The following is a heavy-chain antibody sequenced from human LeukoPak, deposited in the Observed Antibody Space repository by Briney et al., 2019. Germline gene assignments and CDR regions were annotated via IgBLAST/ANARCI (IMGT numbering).Heavy chain of an antibody. Sequence: SETLSLTCTVSGGSISSSSYYWGWIRQPPGKGLEWIGSIYYSGSTYYNPSLRSRVTISVDTSKNQFSLKVSSVTAADTAVYYCARTYTSSSGFYFDYWGQGTLVTVSS. CDR2: IYYSGST. D-gene: IGHD6-6*01. J-gene: IGHJ4*02. V-gene: IGHV4-39*01. CDR1: GGSISSSSYY. CDR3: ARTYTSSSGFYFDY.